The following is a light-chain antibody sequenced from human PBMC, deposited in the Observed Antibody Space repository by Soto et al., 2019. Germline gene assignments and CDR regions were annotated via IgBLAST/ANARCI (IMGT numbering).Light chain of an antibody. CDR2: EVS. J-gene: IGLJ1*01. CDR1: SSDVGGYNY. V-gene: IGLV2-14*01. CDR3: SSYRSSSTV. Sequence: QSALTQPASVSGSPGQSITISYTGTSSDVGGYNYVSWYQQHPGKAPKLMIYEVSNRPSGVSNRFSGSKSDNTASLTISGLQAEDGADYYCSSYRSSSTVFGTGTKLTVL.